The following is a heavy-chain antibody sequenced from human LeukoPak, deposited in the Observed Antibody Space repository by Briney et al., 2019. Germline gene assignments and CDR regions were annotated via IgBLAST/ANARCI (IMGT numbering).Heavy chain of an antibody. Sequence: GGSLRLSCAASGFTFSSYGMHWVRQVPGKGLEWVAVIWYDGSNKYYADSVKGRFTISRDNSKNTLYLQMNSLRAEDTAVYYCARVRESGSYYFDYWGQGTLVTVSS. D-gene: IGHD1-26*01. CDR1: GFTFSSYG. J-gene: IGHJ4*02. CDR2: IWYDGSNK. CDR3: ARVRESGSYYFDY. V-gene: IGHV3-33*01.